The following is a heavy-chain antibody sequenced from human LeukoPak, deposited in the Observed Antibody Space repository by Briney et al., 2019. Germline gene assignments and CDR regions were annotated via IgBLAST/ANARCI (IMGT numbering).Heavy chain of an antibody. D-gene: IGHD5-24*01. CDR1: GGSISSSSYY. V-gene: IGHV4-39*07. Sequence: SETLSLTCTVSGGSISSSSYYWSWIRQPPGKGLEWIVEINHSGSTNYNPSLKSRVTISVDTSKNQFSLKLSSVTAADTAVYYCARGSGIEMATTFDYWGQGTLVTVSS. J-gene: IGHJ4*02. CDR3: ARGSGIEMATTFDY. CDR2: INHSGST.